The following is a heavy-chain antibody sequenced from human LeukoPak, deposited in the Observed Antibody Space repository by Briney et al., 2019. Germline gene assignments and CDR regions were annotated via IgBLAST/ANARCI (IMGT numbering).Heavy chain of an antibody. Sequence: GGSLRLSCAASGFTFSSYWMSWARQASGKGLEWVANIKQDGSEKYYVDSVKGRFTISRDNAKNSLYLQMNSLRAEDTAVYYCARDDDYGDSPFDYWGQGTLVTVSS. CDR2: IKQDGSEK. V-gene: IGHV3-7*05. CDR3: ARDDDYGDSPFDY. CDR1: GFTFSSYW. D-gene: IGHD4-17*01. J-gene: IGHJ4*02.